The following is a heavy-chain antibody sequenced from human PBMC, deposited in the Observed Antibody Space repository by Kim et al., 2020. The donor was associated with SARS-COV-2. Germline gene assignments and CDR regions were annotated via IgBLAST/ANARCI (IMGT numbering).Heavy chain of an antibody. Sequence: GGSLRLSCAASGFTFSTFAMSWVRQAPGKGLEWVSAISGSGDNTYYADSVKGRFTISRDNSMNTLFLQMISLRAEDTAIYYCIAGGGRFRLDYWGQGTLVTVSS. CDR2: ISGSGDNT. CDR3: IAGGGRFRLDY. V-gene: IGHV3-23*01. CDR1: GFTFSTFA. D-gene: IGHD2-15*01. J-gene: IGHJ4*02.